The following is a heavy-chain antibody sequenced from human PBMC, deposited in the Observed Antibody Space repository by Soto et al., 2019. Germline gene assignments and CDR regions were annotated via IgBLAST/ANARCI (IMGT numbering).Heavy chain of an antibody. D-gene: IGHD3-16*02. Sequence: QVQLVQSGAEVKKPGASAKVSCKASGYTFTSYDINWVRQATGQGLEWMGWMNPNSGNTGYAQKFQGRVTMTRNTSISTAYMELSSLRSEDTAVYYCAREEYPRDYICGSYRYGSYWGQGTLVTVSS. CDR2: MNPNSGNT. J-gene: IGHJ4*02. CDR1: GYTFTSYD. V-gene: IGHV1-8*01. CDR3: AREEYPRDYICGSYRYGSY.